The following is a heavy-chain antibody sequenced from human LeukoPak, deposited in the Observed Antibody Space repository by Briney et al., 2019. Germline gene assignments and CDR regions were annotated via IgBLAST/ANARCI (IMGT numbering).Heavy chain of an antibody. J-gene: IGHJ2*01. V-gene: IGHV4-61*01. CDR3: ARDRIDGYNSRSWYFDL. Sequence: SQTLSLTCTVSGGSISSGSYYWSWIRQPPGKGLEWIGYIYYSGSTKFNPSLKSRVTISVDTSKNQFSLKLSSLTAADTAVYYCARDRIDGYNSRSWYFDLWGRGTLVTVSS. CDR1: GGSISSGSYY. CDR2: IYYSGST. D-gene: IGHD5-24*01.